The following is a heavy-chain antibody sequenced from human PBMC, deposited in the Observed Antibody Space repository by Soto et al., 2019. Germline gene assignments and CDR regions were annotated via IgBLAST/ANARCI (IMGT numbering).Heavy chain of an antibody. CDR3: ASPKYSDFWSGYPPDAFYI. D-gene: IGHD3-3*01. J-gene: IGHJ3*02. Sequence: GESLKISFKGSGYSFTSYWISWVRQMPGKGLEWMGRIDPSDSYTNYSPSFQGHVTISADNTISTAYLHWSSLKASDTAMYYCASPKYSDFWSGYPPDAFYIWGQGTMVT. CDR1: GYSFTSYW. CDR2: IDPSDSYT. V-gene: IGHV5-10-1*01.